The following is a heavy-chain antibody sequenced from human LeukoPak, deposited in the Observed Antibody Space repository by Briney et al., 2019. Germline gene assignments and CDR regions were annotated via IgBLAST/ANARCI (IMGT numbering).Heavy chain of an antibody. D-gene: IGHD3-3*01. V-gene: IGHV1-18*01. Sequence: ASVKVSCKASGYTLTSYGISWVRQAPGQGLEWMGWISAYNGNTNYAQKLQGRVTMTTDTSTSTAYMELRSLRSDDTAVYYCARAVRFLDWFDPWGQGTLVTVSS. CDR1: GYTLTSYG. CDR3: ARAVRFLDWFDP. J-gene: IGHJ5*02. CDR2: ISAYNGNT.